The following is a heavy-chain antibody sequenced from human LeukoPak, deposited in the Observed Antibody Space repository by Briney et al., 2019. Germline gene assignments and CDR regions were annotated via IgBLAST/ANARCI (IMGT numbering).Heavy chain of an antibody. CDR1: GYTFTSYD. J-gene: IGHJ4*02. D-gene: IGHD3-10*01. CDR3: ASGTMGGFGELPDY. CDR2: MNPNSGNT. V-gene: IGHV1-8*01. Sequence: ASVKVSCKASGYTFTSYDINWVRQATGQGLEWMGWMNPNSGNTGYAQKFQGRVTMTRNTSISTAYMELSSLRSEDTAVYYCASGTMGGFGELPDYWGQGTLVTVSS.